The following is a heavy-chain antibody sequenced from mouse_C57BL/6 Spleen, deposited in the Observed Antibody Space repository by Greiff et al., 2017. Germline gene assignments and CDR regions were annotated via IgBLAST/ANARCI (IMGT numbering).Heavy chain of an antibody. CDR2: INPSTGGT. D-gene: IGHD2-1*01. CDR3: ARSYGKFRDFDV. Sequence: EVKVEESGPELVKPGASVKISCKASGYSFTGYYMNWVKQSPEKSLEWIGEINPSTGGTTYNQKFKAKATLTVDKSSSTAYMQLKSLTSEDSAVYYCARSYGKFRDFDVWGTGTTVTVSS. CDR1: GYSFTGYY. V-gene: IGHV1-42*01. J-gene: IGHJ1*03.